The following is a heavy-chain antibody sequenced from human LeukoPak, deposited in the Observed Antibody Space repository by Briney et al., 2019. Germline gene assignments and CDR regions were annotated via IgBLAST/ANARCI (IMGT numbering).Heavy chain of an antibody. CDR1: GYTFTIYG. Sequence: ASVTVSFKASGYTFTIYGISWVRQAPGQGLEWMGWISAYNGNTNYAQKLQGRVTMTTDTSTSTAYMELRSLRSDDTAVYYCARDRADYYDSSGTFDYWGQGTLVTVSS. D-gene: IGHD3-22*01. CDR2: ISAYNGNT. V-gene: IGHV1-18*01. CDR3: ARDRADYYDSSGTFDY. J-gene: IGHJ4*02.